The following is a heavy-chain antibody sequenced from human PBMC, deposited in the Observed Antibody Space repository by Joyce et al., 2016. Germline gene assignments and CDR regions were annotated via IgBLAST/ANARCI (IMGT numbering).Heavy chain of an antibody. Sequence: QVLLVQSGPAQKEPGASMTLSCKNSGYSFTNYALNWVSQAPGQGREWMGRIHAGSGVTMFSQKFDDRVSITTDTSASTVYMEMRGLTSADTATYYCTRSLPHGDGDKRATDIWGQGTLVTVSS. V-gene: IGHV1-3*05. CDR1: GYSFTNYA. CDR2: IHAGSGVT. D-gene: IGHD7-27*01. J-gene: IGHJ4*02. CDR3: TRSLPHGDGDKRATDI.